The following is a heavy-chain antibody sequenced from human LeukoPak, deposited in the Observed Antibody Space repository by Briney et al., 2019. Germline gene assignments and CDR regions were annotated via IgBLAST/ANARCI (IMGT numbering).Heavy chain of an antibody. CDR2: IWYDGSSK. CDR3: AREGEVGATHFDY. J-gene: IGHJ4*02. D-gene: IGHD1-26*01. CDR1: GFTFSSYG. Sequence: PGGSLRLSCAASGFTFSSYGMHWVRQAPGKGLEWVAVIWYDGSSKYYADSVKGRFTISRDNSKNTLYLQMNSLRAEDTAVYYCAREGEVGATHFDYWGQGTLVTVSS. V-gene: IGHV3-33*01.